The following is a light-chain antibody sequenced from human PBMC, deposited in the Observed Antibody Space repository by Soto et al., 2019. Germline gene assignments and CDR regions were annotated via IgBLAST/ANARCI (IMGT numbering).Light chain of an antibody. J-gene: IGLJ1*01. CDR3: SSYAGSNNYV. CDR2: EVS. CDR1: SSDVGGYNY. Sequence: QSVLTQPPSASGSPGQSVTISCTGTSSDVGGYNYVFWYQQHPGKAPKLMIYEVSKRPSGVPDRFSGSKSGNTASLTVSGIQAEDEADYYCSSYAGSNNYVFGTGTKVTVL. V-gene: IGLV2-8*01.